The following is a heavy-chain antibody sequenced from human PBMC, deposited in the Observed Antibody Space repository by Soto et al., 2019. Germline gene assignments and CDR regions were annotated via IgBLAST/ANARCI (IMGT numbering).Heavy chain of an antibody. V-gene: IGHV3-7*01. CDR3: ARDQGWQQF. J-gene: IGHJ4*02. Sequence: EVHLVESGGGLVQPGGSLRLSCAASGFTFSSYWMSWVRQAPGKGLEWVANIKENGRDKYYVDSVKGRFTISRDNAKNSLYLQMNSLRAEDTAVYYCARDQGWQQFGGQGTLVTVSS. CDR1: GFTFSSYW. CDR2: IKENGRDK.